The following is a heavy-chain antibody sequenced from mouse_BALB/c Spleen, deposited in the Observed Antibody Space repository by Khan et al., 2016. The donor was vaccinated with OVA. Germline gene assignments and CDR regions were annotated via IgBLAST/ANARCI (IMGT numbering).Heavy chain of an antibody. CDR1: GYSFTAYI. V-gene: IGHV1-18*01. Sequence: VQLQQSGPDLVKPGASMKISCKASGYSFTAYIMNWVRRSHGKNLEWIGLINPNNGDTTYNQKFKGKATITVDKSSSTAYMELLSLTSEDSAVFYCTRSGYGGLAYWGQGTLVTVSA. D-gene: IGHD3-1*01. J-gene: IGHJ3*01. CDR3: TRSGYGGLAY. CDR2: INPNNGDT.